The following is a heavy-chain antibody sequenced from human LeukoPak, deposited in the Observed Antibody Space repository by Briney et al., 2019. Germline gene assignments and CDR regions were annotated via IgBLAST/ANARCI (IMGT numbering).Heavy chain of an antibody. CDR2: INPNSGGT. D-gene: IGHD3-9*01. Sequence: ASVKVSCKASGYTFTGHYMHWVRQAPGQGLEWMGWINPNSGGTNYAQKFQGRVTMTRDTSISTAYMELSRLRSEDTAVYYCARGSDILTGYYKGWFDPWGQGTLVTVSS. CDR3: ARGSDILTGYYKGWFDP. CDR1: GYTFTGHY. V-gene: IGHV1-2*02. J-gene: IGHJ5*02.